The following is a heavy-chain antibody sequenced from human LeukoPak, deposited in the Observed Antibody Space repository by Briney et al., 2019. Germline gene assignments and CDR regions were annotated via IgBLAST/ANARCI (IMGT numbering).Heavy chain of an antibody. J-gene: IGHJ4*02. Sequence: GGSLRLSCAASGFTFSSYAMSWVRQAPGKGLAWVSTISGGGSTYCADSVKGRFTISRDNSKNTLYLQMNSLRDEDTAVYYCAKHRFESGGYHSTDWGQGTLVTVSS. D-gene: IGHD3-22*01. CDR2: ISGGGST. CDR1: GFTFSSYA. CDR3: AKHRFESGGYHSTD. V-gene: IGHV3-23*01.